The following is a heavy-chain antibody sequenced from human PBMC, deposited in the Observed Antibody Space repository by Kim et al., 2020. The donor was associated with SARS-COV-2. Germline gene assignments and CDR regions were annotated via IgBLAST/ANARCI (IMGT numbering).Heavy chain of an antibody. Sequence: DSVKGRFTSSRDNSKTPLYLQMNSLSADDTAVYYCAKVCITMVRGAINYWGQGSLVTVSS. CDR3: AKVCITMVRGAINY. V-gene: IGHV3-23*01. D-gene: IGHD3-10*01. J-gene: IGHJ4*02.